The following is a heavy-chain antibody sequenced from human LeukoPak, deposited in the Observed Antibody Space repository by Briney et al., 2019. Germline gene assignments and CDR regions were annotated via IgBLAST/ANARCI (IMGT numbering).Heavy chain of an antibody. V-gene: IGHV4-30-2*01. CDR3: ARGEYSYGSYYFDY. J-gene: IGHJ4*02. Sequence: PSQTLSLTCAVSGGSISSGGYSWSWIRQPPGKGLEWIGYIYHSGSTYYNPSLKSRVTISVDRSKNQFSLKLSSVTAADTAVYYCARGEYSYGSYYFDYWSQGTLATVSS. D-gene: IGHD5-18*01. CDR2: IYHSGST. CDR1: GGSISSGGYS.